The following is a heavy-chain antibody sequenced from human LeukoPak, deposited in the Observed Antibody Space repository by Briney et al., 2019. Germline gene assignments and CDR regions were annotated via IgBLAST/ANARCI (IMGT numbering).Heavy chain of an antibody. J-gene: IGHJ6*02. CDR2: FGPEHGET. CDR3: ARERTEIVPTEVTTQFYSYYYGLDV. CDR1: GSSLTELS. V-gene: IGHV1-24*01. Sequence: ASVKVSCKFSGSSLTELSMHWVRQAPGKGLEWVGGFGPEHGETLYAQRFQGRVTMTEDRSTDTAYMELSGLRSEDTAVYYCARERTEIVPTEVTTQFYSYYYGLDVWGQGTTVTVSS. D-gene: IGHD1-1*01.